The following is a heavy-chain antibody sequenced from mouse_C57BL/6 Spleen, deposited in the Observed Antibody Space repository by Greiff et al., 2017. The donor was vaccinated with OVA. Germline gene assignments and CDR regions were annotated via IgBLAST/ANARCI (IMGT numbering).Heavy chain of an antibody. Sequence: EVKVEESGGGLVQPGGSLSLSCAASGFTFTDYYMSWVRQPPGKALEWLGFIRNKANGYTTEYSASVKGRFTISRDNSQSILYLQMNALRAEDSATYYCARYIGSSGYNYFDYWGQGTTLTVSS. V-gene: IGHV7-3*01. CDR1: GFTFTDYY. D-gene: IGHD3-2*02. CDR2: IRNKANGYTT. J-gene: IGHJ2*01. CDR3: ARYIGSSGYNYFDY.